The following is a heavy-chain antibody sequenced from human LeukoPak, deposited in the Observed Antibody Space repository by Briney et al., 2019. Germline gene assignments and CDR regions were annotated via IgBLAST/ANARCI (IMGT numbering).Heavy chain of an antibody. CDR3: ARRANSGFDAFDI. V-gene: IGHV1-69*04. J-gene: IGHJ3*02. CDR1: GGTFSSYA. CDR2: IIPILGIA. D-gene: IGHD3-22*01. Sequence: GASVKVSCKASGGTFSSYAISWVRQAPGQGLEWMGRIIPILGIANYAQKFQGRVTITADKSTSTAYMELSSLRSEDTAVYYCARRANSGFDAFDIWGQGTMVTVSS.